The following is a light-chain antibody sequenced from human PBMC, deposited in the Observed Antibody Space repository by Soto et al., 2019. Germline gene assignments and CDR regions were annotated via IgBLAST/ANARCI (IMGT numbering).Light chain of an antibody. Sequence: IMLTQSPGTLSLSPGERTTLSCRASQSGSSSYLAWYQQKPGQAPRLLIYGASSRATGIPDRFSGSGSGTDFTLTISRLEPEDFAVYFCQYYGSSPITFGLGTRLEIK. J-gene: IGKJ5*01. CDR1: QSGSSSY. CDR2: GAS. CDR3: QYYGSSPIT. V-gene: IGKV3-20*01.